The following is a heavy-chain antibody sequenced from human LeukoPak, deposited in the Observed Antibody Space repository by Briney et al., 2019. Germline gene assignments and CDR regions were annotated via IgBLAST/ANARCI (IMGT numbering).Heavy chain of an antibody. Sequence: SETLSLTCTVSGGSISSYYWSWIRQPPGKGLEWIGYIYYSGSTNYKPSLKSRVTISVDTSKNQFSLKLSSVTAADTAVYYCASRGVWYCTNGVCPGNDYWGQGTLVTVSS. CDR2: IYYSGST. CDR1: GGSISSYY. V-gene: IGHV4-59*12. D-gene: IGHD2-8*01. CDR3: ASRGVWYCTNGVCPGNDY. J-gene: IGHJ4*02.